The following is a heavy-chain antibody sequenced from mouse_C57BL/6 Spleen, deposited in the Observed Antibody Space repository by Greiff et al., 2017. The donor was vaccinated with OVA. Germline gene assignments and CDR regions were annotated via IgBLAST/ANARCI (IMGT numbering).Heavy chain of an antibody. V-gene: IGHV1-76*01. D-gene: IGHD3-3*01. CDR1: GYTFTDYY. CDR2: IYPGSGNT. Sequence: VQLQQSGAELVRPGASVKLSCKASGYTFTDYYINWVKQRPGQGLEWIARIYPGSGNTYYNEKFKGKATLTAEKSSSTAYMQLSSLTSEDSAVYFCAREGREGYFDVWGTGTTVTVSS. J-gene: IGHJ1*03. CDR3: AREGREGYFDV.